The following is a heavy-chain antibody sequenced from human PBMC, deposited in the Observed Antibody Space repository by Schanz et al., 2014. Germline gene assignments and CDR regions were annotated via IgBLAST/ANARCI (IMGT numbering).Heavy chain of an antibody. CDR2: VVSGGSST. D-gene: IGHD5-12*01. V-gene: IGHV3-11*05. CDR3: ARDGGRDGYNLAFDV. CDR1: GFTFSDYY. Sequence: QVQLVESGGGLVKPGGSLRLSCTVSGFTFSDYYMSWIRQAPGKGPEWVSSVVSGGSSTNYADSVKGRFTISRDNAKNSLYLQMSSLRAEDTAVYFCARDGGRDGYNLAFDVWGQGTLVTVSS. J-gene: IGHJ3*01.